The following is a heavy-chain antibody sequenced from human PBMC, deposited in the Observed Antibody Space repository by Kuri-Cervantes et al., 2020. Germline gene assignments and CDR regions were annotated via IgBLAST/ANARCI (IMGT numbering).Heavy chain of an antibody. CDR1: GYTLTELS. V-gene: IGHV1-24*01. CDR3: ATGAVAGTYYYYGMDV. Sequence: SVKVSCKVSGYTLTELSMHWVRQAPGKGLEWMGGFDPEDGETIYAQKFQGRVTMTEDTSTDTAYMELSSLRSEDTAVYYWATGAVAGTYYYYGMDVWGQGTTVTVSS. CDR2: FDPEDGET. J-gene: IGHJ6*02. D-gene: IGHD6-19*01.